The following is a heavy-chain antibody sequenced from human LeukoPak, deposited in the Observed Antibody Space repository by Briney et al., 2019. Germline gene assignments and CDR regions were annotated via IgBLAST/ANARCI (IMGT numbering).Heavy chain of an antibody. V-gene: IGHV3-30*02. CDR2: IRYDGSNK. D-gene: IGHD3-10*01. Sequence: GGSLRLSCAASGFTFSSYGMHWVRQAPGKGLEWVAFIRYDGSNKYYADSVKGRFTISRDNSKNTLYLQMNSLRAEDTAVYYCATRGQYGSGSYYTLVYWGQGTLVTVSS. J-gene: IGHJ4*02. CDR3: ATRGQYGSGSYYTLVY. CDR1: GFTFSSYG.